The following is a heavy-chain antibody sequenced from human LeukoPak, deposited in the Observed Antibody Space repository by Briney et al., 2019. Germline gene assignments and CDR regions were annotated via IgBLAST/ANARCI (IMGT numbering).Heavy chain of an antibody. V-gene: IGHV3-21*01. Sequence: PGGSLRLSCAASGFTFSSYSMNWVRQAPGKGLEWVSSISSSSYIYYADSVKGRFTISRDNAKNSLYLQMNSLRAEDTAVYYCARDRYSGILVGATWGCWGQGTLVTVSS. J-gene: IGHJ4*02. D-gene: IGHD1-26*01. CDR1: GFTFSSYS. CDR2: ISSSSYI. CDR3: ARDRYSGILVGATWGC.